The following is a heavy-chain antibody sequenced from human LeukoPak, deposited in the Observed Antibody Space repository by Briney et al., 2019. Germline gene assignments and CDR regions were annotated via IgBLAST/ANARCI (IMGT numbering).Heavy chain of an antibody. D-gene: IGHD2-15*01. CDR1: GFTFSTYS. J-gene: IGHJ4*02. CDR3: ARDMGYCTGGSCQLGFDY. CDR2: IRSRSSYR. Sequence: GGALRLSCAASGFTFSTYSMNWVRQAPGKGLEWVSSIRSRSSYRYYADAVNFRVTISRDNAKNTLYLQMNSRRAEDTAVYYCARDMGYCTGGSCQLGFDYWGQGTLVTVSS. V-gene: IGHV3-21*01.